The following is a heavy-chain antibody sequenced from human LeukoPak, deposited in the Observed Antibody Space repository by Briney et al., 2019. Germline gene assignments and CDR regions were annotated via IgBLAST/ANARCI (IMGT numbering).Heavy chain of an antibody. D-gene: IGHD2-15*01. V-gene: IGHV3-23*01. CDR3: AKRGSCSGGSCYGLDY. CDR2: ISGSGAYT. CDR1: GFTFTSYV. Sequence: GGSLRLSCAASGFTFTSYVMTWVRQAPGKGLEWVSAISGSGAYTDYADSVKGRFTVSRDNSKNMLYLQMNSLRAEDTAVYYCAKRGSCSGGSCYGLDYWGQGTLVPVSS. J-gene: IGHJ4*02.